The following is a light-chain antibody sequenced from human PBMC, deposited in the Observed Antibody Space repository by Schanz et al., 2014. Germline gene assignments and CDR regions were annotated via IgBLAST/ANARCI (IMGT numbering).Light chain of an antibody. CDR1: SGSVSSSYY. J-gene: IGLJ2*01. CDR2: STN. CDR3: VLHMGSGISL. Sequence: QAVVTQEPSFSVSPGGTVTLTCGLSSGSVSSSYYPNWYQQTPGQAPRTLIHSTNTRSSGVPDRFSGSILGDKAAFTITGAQADDESDYYCVLHMGSGISLFGGGTKLTVL. V-gene: IGLV8-61*01.